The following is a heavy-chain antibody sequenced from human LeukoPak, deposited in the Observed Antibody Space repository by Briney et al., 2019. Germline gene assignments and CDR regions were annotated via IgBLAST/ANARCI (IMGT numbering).Heavy chain of an antibody. Sequence: RSSETLSLTCTVSGGSISSGSYYWSWIRRPAGKGLEWIGRIYTSGSTNYNPSLKSRVTISVDTSKNQFSLKLSSVTAADTAVYYCARDRGYGNWFDPWGQGTLVTVSS. CDR3: ARDRGYGNWFDP. D-gene: IGHD5-18*01. J-gene: IGHJ5*02. V-gene: IGHV4-61*02. CDR2: IYTSGST. CDR1: GGSISSGSYY.